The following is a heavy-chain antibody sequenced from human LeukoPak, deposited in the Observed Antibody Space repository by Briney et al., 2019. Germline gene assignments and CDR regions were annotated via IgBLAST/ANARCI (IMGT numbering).Heavy chain of an antibody. D-gene: IGHD3-3*01. CDR3: ARDSIFGEVKTEN. Sequence: SVKVSCKASGGTFSSYAITWVRQAPGQGLEWMGGIIPIFGTANYAQKFQGRVTITADESTSTAYMELSSLRSEDTAVYYCARDSIFGEVKTENWGQGTLVTVSS. V-gene: IGHV1-69*13. CDR2: IIPIFGTA. CDR1: GGTFSSYA. J-gene: IGHJ4*02.